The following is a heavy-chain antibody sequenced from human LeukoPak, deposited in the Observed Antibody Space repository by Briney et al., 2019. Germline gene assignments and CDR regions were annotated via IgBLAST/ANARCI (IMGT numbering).Heavy chain of an antibody. Sequence: PGGSLRLSCAASGFTFSSYSMNWVRQAPGKGLEWVSSISSSSSYIYYADSVKGRFTISRDNAKNSLYLQMNSLRAEDTAVYYCARDHWNDAGTFDIXXXGTMVTVSS. J-gene: IGHJ3*02. CDR1: GFTFSSYS. CDR3: ARDHWNDAGTFDI. CDR2: ISSSSSYI. V-gene: IGHV3-21*01. D-gene: IGHD1-1*01.